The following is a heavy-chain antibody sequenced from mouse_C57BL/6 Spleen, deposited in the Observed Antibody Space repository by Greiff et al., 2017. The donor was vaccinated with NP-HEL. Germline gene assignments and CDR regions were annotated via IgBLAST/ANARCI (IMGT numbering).Heavy chain of an antibody. D-gene: IGHD1-1*01. Sequence: VQLQESGAELVRPGASVTLSCKASGYTFTDYAMHWVKQTPVHGLEWIGAIDPETGGTAYNPKFKGNAILTADKSSSTAYMALRSLTAEDSAVYYYTKGDYYGSRYFDVGGTGTTVTVAS. V-gene: IGHV1-15*01. J-gene: IGHJ1*03. CDR1: GYTFTDYA. CDR2: IDPETGGT. CDR3: TKGDYYGSRYFDV.